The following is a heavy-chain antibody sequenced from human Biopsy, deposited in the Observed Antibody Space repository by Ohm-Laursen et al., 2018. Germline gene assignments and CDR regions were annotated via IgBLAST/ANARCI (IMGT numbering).Heavy chain of an antibody. V-gene: IGHV4-59*08. CDR2: VYYTGST. CDR3: ARHRGGMPSSGNWFDH. Sequence: SDTLSLTCTVSGDSISSYYWSWIRQPPGKGLEWIGYVYYTGSTDYNPSLQSRVTISVDMSKNQFSLKLTSVAAADTAVYYCARHRGGMPSSGNWFDHWGQGTLVTVSS. J-gene: IGHJ5*02. CDR1: GDSISSYY. D-gene: IGHD2-2*01.